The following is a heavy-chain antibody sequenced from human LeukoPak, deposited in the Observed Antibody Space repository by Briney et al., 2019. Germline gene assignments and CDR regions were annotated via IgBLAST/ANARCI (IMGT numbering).Heavy chain of an antibody. CDR2: INHSGST. J-gene: IGHJ5*02. CDR3: ASRYYDILTGYSTNWFDP. D-gene: IGHD3-9*01. CDR1: GGSFSGYY. Sequence: SETLSLTCAVYGGSFSGYYWSWIRQPPGKGLEWIGEINHSGSTNYNPSLKSRVTISVDTSKNQFSLKLSSVTAADTAVYYCASRYYDILTGYSTNWFDPWGQGTLVTVSS. V-gene: IGHV4-34*01.